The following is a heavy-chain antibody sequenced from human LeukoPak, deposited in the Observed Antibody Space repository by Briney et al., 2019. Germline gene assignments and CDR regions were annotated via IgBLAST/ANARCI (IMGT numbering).Heavy chain of an antibody. D-gene: IGHD1-1*01. V-gene: IGHV4-38-2*02. CDR2: IYRSGIT. CDR1: SYSISSGYH. Sequence: KPSETLSLTCTVSSYSISSGYHWGWIRQPPGKGLEWIGNIYRSGITYYNPSLKSRVTMSVDTSKNQFSLKLSSVTAADTAIYYCARANWVVDYWGQGTLVTVSS. CDR3: ARANWVVDY. J-gene: IGHJ4*02.